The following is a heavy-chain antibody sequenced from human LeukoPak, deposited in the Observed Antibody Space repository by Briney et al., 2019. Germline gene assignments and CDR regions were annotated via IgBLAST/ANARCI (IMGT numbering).Heavy chain of an antibody. CDR1: GFTFSSYA. CDR2: ISGSGGST. J-gene: IGHJ4*02. Sequence: GGSLRLSCAASGFTFSSYAMSWVRQAPGKGLEWVSAISGSGGSTYYADSVKGRFTISRDNSRNTLYLQMNSLRAEDTAVYYCAKDYYDSSGPPSGLDYWGQGTLVTVSS. D-gene: IGHD3-22*01. CDR3: AKDYYDSSGPPSGLDY. V-gene: IGHV3-23*01.